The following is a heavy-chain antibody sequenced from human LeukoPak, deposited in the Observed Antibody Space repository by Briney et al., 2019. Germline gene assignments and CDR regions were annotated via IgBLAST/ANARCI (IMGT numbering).Heavy chain of an antibody. V-gene: IGHV4-39*01. CDR2: INYSGNT. D-gene: IGHD6-6*01. CDR3: ASPSISSSTYDY. Sequence: SETLSLTCTVSGGSISSSTYYWGWIRQPPGKGLEWIGSINYSGNTYYNPSLKSRVSISVDTSKNQFSLRLGSVTAADTAVYYCASPSISSSTYDYWGQGTLVTVSS. J-gene: IGHJ4*02. CDR1: GGSISSSTYY.